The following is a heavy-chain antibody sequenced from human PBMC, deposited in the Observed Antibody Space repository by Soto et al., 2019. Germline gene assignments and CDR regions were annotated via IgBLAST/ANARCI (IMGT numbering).Heavy chain of an antibody. CDR2: IYYSGST. CDR1: GGSISSGSYY. D-gene: IGHD4-17*01. J-gene: IGHJ4*02. Sequence: QVQLQESGPGLVKPSQTLSLTCTVSGGSISSGSYYWSWIRQHPGKGLEWIGYIYYSGSTYYNPSLKSRVTISVDTSKSQFSLKLSSVTAADTAVYYCARSSFTVTPPFDYWGQGTLVTVSS. CDR3: ARSSFTVTPPFDY. V-gene: IGHV4-31*03.